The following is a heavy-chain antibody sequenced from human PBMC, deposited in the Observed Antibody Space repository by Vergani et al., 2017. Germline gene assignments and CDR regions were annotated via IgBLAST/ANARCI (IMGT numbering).Heavy chain of an antibody. Sequence: QVQLVESGGGVVQPGRSLRLSCAASGFTFSSYAMHWVRQAPGKGLEWVAVISYDGSNKYYADSVKGRFTISRDNSKNTLYLQMNSLRAEDTAVYYCAREGGITIFGVVKGGAFDIWGQGTMVTGSS. CDR3: AREGGITIFGVVKGGAFDI. D-gene: IGHD3-3*01. V-gene: IGHV3-30*04. CDR2: ISYDGSNK. CDR1: GFTFSSYA. J-gene: IGHJ3*02.